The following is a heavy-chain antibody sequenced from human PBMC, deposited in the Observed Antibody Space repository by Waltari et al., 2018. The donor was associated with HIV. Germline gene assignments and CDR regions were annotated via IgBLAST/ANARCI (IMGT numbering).Heavy chain of an antibody. J-gene: IGHJ4*02. CDR3: ARGAGSV. CDR1: GFSFGSFW. Sequence: EESGGGAVQPGESLRLSCEASGFSFGSFWMSWVRQVSGKGLEWVADIKEDGGERNVVDSGKGRFTVSRDNAKNLLILKMDNLKMEDSGIYYCARGAGSVWGQGTLVTVSS. CDR2: IKEDGGER. V-gene: IGHV3-7*01.